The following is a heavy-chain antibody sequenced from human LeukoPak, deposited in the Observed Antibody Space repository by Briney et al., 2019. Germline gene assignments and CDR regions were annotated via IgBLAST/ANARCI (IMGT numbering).Heavy chain of an antibody. J-gene: IGHJ4*02. CDR1: GFTVSSNY. CDR3: VSSSGRTAVPFVDY. D-gene: IGHD4-17*01. Sequence: GGSLRLSCAASGFTVSSNYMGWVRQAPGGGLEWVSVISGGDITYFPDSVKGRFSISRDNSKNTVSLQINILKLEAPACFYFVSSSGRTAVPFVDYWGQGTLVTVSS. V-gene: IGHV3-66*01. CDR2: ISGGDIT.